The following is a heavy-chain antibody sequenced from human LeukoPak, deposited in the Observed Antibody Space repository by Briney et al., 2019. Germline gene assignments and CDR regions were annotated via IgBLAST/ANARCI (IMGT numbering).Heavy chain of an antibody. CDR2: IVVGSGNT. J-gene: IGHJ5*02. CDR1: GFTFTSSA. CDR3: AAAGTYYYDSRASEWFDP. V-gene: IGHV1-58*02. Sequence: SVKVSCKASGFTFTSSAMQWVRQARGQRLEWIGWIVVGSGNTNYAQKFQERVTITRDMSTSTAYMELSSLRSEDTAVYYCAAAGTYYYDSRASEWFDPWGQGTLVTVSS. D-gene: IGHD3-22*01.